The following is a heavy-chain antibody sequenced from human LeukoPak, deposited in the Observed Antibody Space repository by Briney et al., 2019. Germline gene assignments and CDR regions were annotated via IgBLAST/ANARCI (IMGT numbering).Heavy chain of an antibody. CDR1: RGSISSYY. CDR3: ARGITGTTLLRGFDYMDV. V-gene: IGHV4-4*07. CDR2: VYTGGST. D-gene: IGHD1-7*01. J-gene: IGHJ6*03. Sequence: SETLSHTCTVTRGSISSYYWSWIRQPAGKGLEWIGRVYTGGSTNYIPSLKSRVTMPVHASKNQFSLKLSSVTAADTALFCSARGITGTTLLRGFDYMDVWGKGTTVTVS.